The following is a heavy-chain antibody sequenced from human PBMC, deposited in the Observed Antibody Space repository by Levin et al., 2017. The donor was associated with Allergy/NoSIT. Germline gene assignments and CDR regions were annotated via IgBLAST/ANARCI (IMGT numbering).Heavy chain of an antibody. J-gene: IGHJ6*02. CDR3: ARDFIAAALARRMDV. V-gene: IGHV1-69*13. D-gene: IGHD6-13*01. Sequence: SVKVSCKTSGGTFSSYFISWVRQAPGQGLEWMGVVIPIFETSHYAQKFQGRVTITADESTSTAYMELSSLRSEDTAVYYCARDFIAAALARRMDVWGQGTTVTVSS. CDR1: GGTFSSYF. CDR2: VIPIFETS.